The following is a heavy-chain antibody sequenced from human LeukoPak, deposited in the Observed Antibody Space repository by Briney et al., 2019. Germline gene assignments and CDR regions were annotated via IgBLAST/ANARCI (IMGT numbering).Heavy chain of an antibody. D-gene: IGHD6-19*01. CDR2: ISGSGGST. CDR1: GFTFSSYA. J-gene: IGHJ4*02. Sequence: GGSLRLSCAASGFTFSSYAMSWVRQAPGKGLEWVSAISGSGGSTYYADSVKGRFTISRDNAKNSLYLQMNSLRAEDTAVYYCARVYSSGWYFFDYWGQGTLVTVSS. V-gene: IGHV3-23*01. CDR3: ARVYSSGWYFFDY.